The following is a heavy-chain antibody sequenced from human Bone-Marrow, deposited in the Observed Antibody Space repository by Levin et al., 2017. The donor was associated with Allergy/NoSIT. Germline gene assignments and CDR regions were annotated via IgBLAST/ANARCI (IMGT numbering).Heavy chain of an antibody. Sequence: SQTLSLTCGVSDDSIRSSNWWTWVRQPPGKGLEWIGEIYHSGSTNYNPSLKSRVTISVEKSKNQFSLKLSSVTAADTAVYYCARRNVLAPGEDWFDPWGQGTLVTVSS. CDR1: DDSIRSSNW. V-gene: IGHV4-4*02. CDR3: ARRNVLAPGEDWFDP. D-gene: IGHD7-27*01. CDR2: IYHSGST. J-gene: IGHJ5*02.